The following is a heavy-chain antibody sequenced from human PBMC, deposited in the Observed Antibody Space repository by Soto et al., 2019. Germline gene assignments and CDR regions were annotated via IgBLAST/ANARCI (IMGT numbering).Heavy chain of an antibody. D-gene: IGHD2-15*01. Sequence: QVQLLQSGAEAKKRGASVKVSCKASADTFANYGISWVRQAPGQGPEWMGWITPSNGDTNYAQKFQGRVIMTTDTSTSTAYMEVRSLRSDDTAVYYCARLAPCSGGNCYSRPLDSWGQGTLVTVSS. CDR2: ITPSNGDT. CDR3: ARLAPCSGGNCYSRPLDS. J-gene: IGHJ4*02. CDR1: ADTFANYG. V-gene: IGHV1-18*01.